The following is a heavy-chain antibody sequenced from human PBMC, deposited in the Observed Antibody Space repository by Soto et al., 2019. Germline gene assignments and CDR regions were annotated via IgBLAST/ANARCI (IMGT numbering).Heavy chain of an antibody. J-gene: IGHJ4*02. CDR3: ASLQRARGYSYGTCFDY. D-gene: IGHD5-18*01. CDR2: IYPGDSDT. V-gene: IGHV5-51*01. Sequence: PGESLKISCKGFGYSFTSYWIGWVRQMPGKGLEWMGIIYPGDSDTRYSPSFQGQVTISADKSISTAYLQWSSPKASDTAMYYCASLQRARGYSYGTCFDYWDQGTLVTVSS. CDR1: GYSFTSYW.